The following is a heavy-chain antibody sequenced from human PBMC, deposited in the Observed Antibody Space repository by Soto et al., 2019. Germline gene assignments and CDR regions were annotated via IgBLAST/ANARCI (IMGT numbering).Heavy chain of an antibody. V-gene: IGHV4-59*06. J-gene: IGHJ4*02. Sequence: SETLSLSCTVSGGSSSSYYWSWIRQPPGKGLEWIGYIYYSGSTYYNPSLKSRVTISVDTSKNQFSLKLSSVTAADTAGYYCARNSIGGATMGGMAYGGKGPLVTVSS. CDR3: ARNSIGGATMGGMAY. CDR2: IYYSGST. CDR1: GGSSSSYY. D-gene: IGHD1-26*01.